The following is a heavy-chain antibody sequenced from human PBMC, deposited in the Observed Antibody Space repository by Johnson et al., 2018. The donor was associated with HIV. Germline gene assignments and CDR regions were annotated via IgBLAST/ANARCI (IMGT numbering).Heavy chain of an antibody. V-gene: IGHV3-11*01. Sequence: VQLVESGGGLVQPGGSLRLSCAASGFTVSSNYMSWVRQAPGKGLEWVSYSSSTGSNIYYEESVKGRFTISRDNAKNTLYLQMNSLRAEDTAVYYCAKDPVVTRAFDIWGQGTMVTVSS. CDR2: SSSTGSNI. CDR1: GFTVSSNY. J-gene: IGHJ3*02. CDR3: AKDPVVTRAFDI. D-gene: IGHD4-23*01.